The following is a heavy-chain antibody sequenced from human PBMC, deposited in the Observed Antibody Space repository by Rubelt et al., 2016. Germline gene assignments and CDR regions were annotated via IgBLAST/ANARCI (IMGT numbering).Heavy chain of an antibody. J-gene: IGHJ4*02. CDR1: GNTFTSYE. V-gene: IGHV1-8*01. Sequence: QVQLVQSGAEVKKPGASVKVSCKASGNTFTSYEINWVRQATGQGLEWMGWMNPNSGDTDYEQKFQGRITMTRDTSISTAYMELSSLGSEDTAVYYCARDADSGHIDYWGQGTLVTVSS. CDR2: MNPNSGDT. CDR3: ARDADSGHIDY.